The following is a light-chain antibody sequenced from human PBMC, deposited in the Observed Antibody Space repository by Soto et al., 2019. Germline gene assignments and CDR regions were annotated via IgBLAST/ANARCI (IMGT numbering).Light chain of an antibody. CDR1: SSDVGSYNL. CDR3: CSYAGSSTFVV. J-gene: IGLJ2*01. Sequence: QSALTQPASVSGSPGQSITISCTGTSSDVGSYNLVSWYQQHPGKAPQLMIYEGSKRPSGVSNRFSGPKSGNTASLTISGLQAEDEADYYCCSYAGSSTFVVFGGGTKVTVL. CDR2: EGS. V-gene: IGLV2-23*01.